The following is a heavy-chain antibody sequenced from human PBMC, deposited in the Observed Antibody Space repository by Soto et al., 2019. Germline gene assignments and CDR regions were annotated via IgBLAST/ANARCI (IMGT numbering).Heavy chain of an antibody. D-gene: IGHD4-17*01. J-gene: IGHJ4*02. V-gene: IGHV3-21*01. CDR1: GFTFSSYS. Sequence: GGSLRLSCAASGFTFSSYSMNWVRQAPGKGLEWVSSISSSSSYIYYADSVKGRFTISRDNAKNMLYLQMNCLRAEDTAVFYCARDSNDYGDLGGYFDYWGQGTVVNVAS. CDR2: ISSSSSYI. CDR3: ARDSNDYGDLGGYFDY.